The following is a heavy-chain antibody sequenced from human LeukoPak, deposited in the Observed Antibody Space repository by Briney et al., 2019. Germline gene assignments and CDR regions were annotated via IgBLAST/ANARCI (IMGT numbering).Heavy chain of an antibody. D-gene: IGHD3-3*01. V-gene: IGHV1-18*01. Sequence: ASVKVSCKASGYTFTTYGISWMRQAPGQGLEWVGWVSGHSGNKNYAQKLQGRVTMTTDTSTSTAYMELRSLRCDDTAVYYCARDTSYDFWSDPTELFDIWGQGTMVTVSS. CDR1: GYTFTTYG. J-gene: IGHJ3*02. CDR2: VSGHSGNK. CDR3: ARDTSYDFWSDPTELFDI.